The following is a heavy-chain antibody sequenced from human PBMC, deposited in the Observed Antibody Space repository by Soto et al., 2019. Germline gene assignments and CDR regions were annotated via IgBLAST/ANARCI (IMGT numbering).Heavy chain of an antibody. CDR1: GYTFTSYG. CDR2: ISAYNGNT. Sequence: QVQLVQSGAEVKKPGASVKVSCKASGYTFTSYGISWVRQAPGQGLEWMGWISAYNGNTNYAQKLQGRVTMTTDTATSTANMELRSLRSDDTAVYYCAGVLGKGVYGDAHYGMDVWGQGTTVTVSS. V-gene: IGHV1-18*01. J-gene: IGHJ6*02. CDR3: AGVLGKGVYGDAHYGMDV. D-gene: IGHD4-17*01.